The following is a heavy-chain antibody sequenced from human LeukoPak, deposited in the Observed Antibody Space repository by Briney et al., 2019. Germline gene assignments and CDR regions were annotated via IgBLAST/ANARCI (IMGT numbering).Heavy chain of an antibody. Sequence: GASVKVSCKASGYTFTSYDINWVRQATGQGLEWMGWMNPNSGNTGYAQKFQGRATMTRNTSISTAYMELSSLRSEGTAVYYCARGRLYSSGWYYFDYWGQGTLVTVSS. CDR1: GYTFTSYD. D-gene: IGHD6-19*01. V-gene: IGHV1-8*01. CDR2: MNPNSGNT. J-gene: IGHJ4*02. CDR3: ARGRLYSSGWYYFDY.